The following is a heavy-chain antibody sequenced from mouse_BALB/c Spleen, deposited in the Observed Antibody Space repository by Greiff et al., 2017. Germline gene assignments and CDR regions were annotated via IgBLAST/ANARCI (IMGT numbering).Heavy chain of an antibody. Sequence: QVQLQQPGAELVRPGASVKLSCKASGYTFTSYWINWVKQRPGQGLEWIGNIYPSDSYTNYNQKFKDKATLTVDKSSSTAYMQLSSPTSEDSAVYYCTRAIYYDYDDAMDYWGQGTSVTVSS. CDR3: TRAIYYDYDDAMDY. J-gene: IGHJ4*01. CDR1: GYTFTSYW. V-gene: IGHV1-69*02. D-gene: IGHD2-4*01. CDR2: IYPSDSYT.